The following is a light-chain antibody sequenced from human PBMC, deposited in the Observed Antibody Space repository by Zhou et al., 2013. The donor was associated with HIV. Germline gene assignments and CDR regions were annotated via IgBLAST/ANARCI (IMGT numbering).Light chain of an antibody. V-gene: IGLV1-47*01. CDR3: AAWDDSLSGQGV. CDR1: NSNIGRNY. Sequence: QSVLTQPPSASGTPGQRVTISCSGSNSNIGRNYVFWYQQLPGTAPKLLIYKNNQRPPGVPDRFTGSKSGTSASLAISGLRSEDEADYYCAAWDDSLSGQGVFGGGTKLAVL. CDR2: KNN. J-gene: IGLJ2*01.